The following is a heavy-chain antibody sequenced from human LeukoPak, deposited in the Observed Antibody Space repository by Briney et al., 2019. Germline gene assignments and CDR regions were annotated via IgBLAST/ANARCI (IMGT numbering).Heavy chain of an antibody. CDR3: ARPELGYCSSTSCLFAFDI. D-gene: IGHD2-2*01. CDR1: GASFSGYY. CDR2: INHSGST. Sequence: PSETLSLTCAVYGASFSGYYWSCIRQPPGKGLEWIGEINHSGSTNYNPSIKSRVTISVDTSKNQFSLKLSSVTAADTAVYYCARPELGYCSSTSCLFAFDIWGQGTMVTVSS. V-gene: IGHV4-34*01. J-gene: IGHJ3*02.